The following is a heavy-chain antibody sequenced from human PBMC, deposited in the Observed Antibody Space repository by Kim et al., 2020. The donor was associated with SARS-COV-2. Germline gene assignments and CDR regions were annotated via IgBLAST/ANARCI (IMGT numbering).Heavy chain of an antibody. J-gene: IGHJ4*02. Sequence: RQAPGQGLEWMAWISGGNGNTEYSERFQGRVTISRDTSANTAYLELSSLRSDDTAVYYCVATWSLVVANWGQGTLVTVAS. CDR2: ISGGNGNT. V-gene: IGHV1-3*01. CDR3: VATWSLVVAN. D-gene: IGHD6-6*01.